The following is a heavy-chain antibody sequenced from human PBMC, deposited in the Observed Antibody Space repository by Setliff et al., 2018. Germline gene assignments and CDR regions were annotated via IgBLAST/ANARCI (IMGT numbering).Heavy chain of an antibody. CDR2: INHSGST. J-gene: IGHJ3*02. D-gene: IGHD6-13*01. CDR3: ARGPSSGSSSWFEGAFDI. Sequence: PSETLSLTCAAYGGSFSGYYWSWIRQPPGKGLEWIGEINHSGSTNYNPSLKSRVTISVDTSKNQFSLKLSSVTAADTAVYYCARGPSSGSSSWFEGAFDIWGQGAMVTVSS. CDR1: GGSFSGYY. V-gene: IGHV4-34*01.